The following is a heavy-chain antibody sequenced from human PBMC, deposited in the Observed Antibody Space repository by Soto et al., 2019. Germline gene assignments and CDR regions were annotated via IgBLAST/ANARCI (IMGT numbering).Heavy chain of an antibody. CDR3: ARPLWRDDYNWGYFDL. D-gene: IGHD4-4*01. CDR1: GFTFSSYA. V-gene: IGHV3-30-3*01. CDR2: ISYDGSNK. J-gene: IGHJ2*01. Sequence: ESGGGVVQPGRSLRLSCAASGFTFSSYAMHWVRQAPGKGLEWVAVISYDGSNKYYADSVEGRFTISRDNSKNTLYLQMNSLRAEDTAVYYCARPLWRDDYNWGYFDLWGRGTLVTVSS.